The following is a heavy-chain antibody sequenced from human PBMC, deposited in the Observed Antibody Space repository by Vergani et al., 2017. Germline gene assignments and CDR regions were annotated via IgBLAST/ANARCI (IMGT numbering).Heavy chain of an antibody. J-gene: IGHJ5*02. Sequence: QITLKESGPTLVKPTQTLTLTCTFSGFSLSTSGVGVGWIRQPPGKALEWLALIYWNDDKRYSPSLKSRLTITKDTSKNQVVLTMTNMDPVDTATYYCAHRVRYCSSTSCFTWFDPWGQGTLVTVSS. D-gene: IGHD2-2*02. CDR1: GFSLSTSGVG. CDR3: AHRVRYCSSTSCFTWFDP. CDR2: IYWNDDK. V-gene: IGHV2-5*01.